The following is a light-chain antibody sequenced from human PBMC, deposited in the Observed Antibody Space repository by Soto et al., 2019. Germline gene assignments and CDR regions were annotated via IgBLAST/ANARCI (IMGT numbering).Light chain of an antibody. CDR3: SSYTTINTVVL. CDR2: DVT. CDR1: TSDIGAYNY. J-gene: IGLJ3*02. Sequence: QSALTQPASVSGSPGQSITFSCTGTTSDIGAYNYVSWYQHHPGKAPKLLIYDVTARPSGVSDRFSGSKSGTTASLTISGLQAEDEADYFCSSYTTINTVVLFDGGTKLTVL. V-gene: IGLV2-14*03.